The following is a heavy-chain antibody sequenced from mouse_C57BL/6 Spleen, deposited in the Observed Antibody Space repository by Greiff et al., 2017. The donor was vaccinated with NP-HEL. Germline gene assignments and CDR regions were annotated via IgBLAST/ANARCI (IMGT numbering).Heavy chain of an antibody. CDR1: GYTFTSYW. V-gene: IGHV1-64*01. CDR2: IHPNSGST. Sequence: QVQLQQPGAELVKPGASVKLSCKASGYTFTSYWMHWVKQRPGQGLEWIGMIHPNSGSTNYNEKFKSKATLTVDKSSSTAYMQLSSLTSEDSAVYYCARRAANWVWFAYWGQGTLVTVSA. CDR3: ARRAANWVWFAY. J-gene: IGHJ3*01. D-gene: IGHD4-1*01.